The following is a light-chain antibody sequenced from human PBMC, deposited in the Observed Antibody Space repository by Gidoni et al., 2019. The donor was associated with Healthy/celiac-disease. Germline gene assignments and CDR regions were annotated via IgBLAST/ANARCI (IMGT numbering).Light chain of an antibody. V-gene: IGKV3-20*01. CDR1: QSVSSSY. CDR3: QQHGSSPAT. Sequence: ELVLTQSPGTLSLSPGERATLSCRASQSVSSSYLAWYQQKPGQAPRLLIYGASSRATGIPDRFSGSGSGTDFTLTISRLEPEDFAVYYCQQHGSSPATFGQGTRLEIK. J-gene: IGKJ5*01. CDR2: GAS.